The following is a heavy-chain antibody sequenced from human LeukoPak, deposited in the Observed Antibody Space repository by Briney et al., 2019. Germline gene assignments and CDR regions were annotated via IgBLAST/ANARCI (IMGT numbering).Heavy chain of an antibody. CDR2: IKQDGSEK. D-gene: IGHD6-19*01. Sequence: PGGSLRLSCAASGFTFSSYWMSWVRQAPGKGLEWVANIKQDGSEKYYVDSVKGRFTISRDNSRNTVYMQMDSLRAEDTAIYYCAGDRNSDWYSPLDYWGQGSQVTVSP. CDR1: GFTFSSYW. CDR3: AGDRNSDWYSPLDY. V-gene: IGHV3-7*03. J-gene: IGHJ4*02.